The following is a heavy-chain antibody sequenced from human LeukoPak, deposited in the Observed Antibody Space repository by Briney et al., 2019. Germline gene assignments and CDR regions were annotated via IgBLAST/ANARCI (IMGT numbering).Heavy chain of an antibody. D-gene: IGHD2-2*01. CDR1: GGTFSSYA. Sequence: SVKVSCKASGGTFSSYAISWVRQAPGQGLEWMGRIIPIFGTANYAQKFQGRVTITTDESTSTDYMELSSLRSEDTAVYYCASFCSSTSCYRYRDDAFDIWGQGTMVTVSS. CDR3: ASFCSSTSCYRYRDDAFDI. CDR2: IIPIFGTA. J-gene: IGHJ3*02. V-gene: IGHV1-69*05.